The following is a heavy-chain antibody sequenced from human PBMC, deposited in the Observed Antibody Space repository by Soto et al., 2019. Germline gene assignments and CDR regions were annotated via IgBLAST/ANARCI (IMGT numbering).Heavy chain of an antibody. V-gene: IGHV3-74*01. CDR1: GFTFSGSG. D-gene: IGHD3-10*01. CDR3: ARGIFGSGTANDY. Sequence: EVQLVESGGGLVQPGGSLRLSCAASGFTFSGSGMHWVRQAPGKGLVWVSRINGGGSGTSYADFVKGRFTISRDDAKNTLFLQMNGLRAEGTAVYYCARGIFGSGTANDYWGQGTLVTVSS. J-gene: IGHJ4*02. CDR2: INGGGSGT.